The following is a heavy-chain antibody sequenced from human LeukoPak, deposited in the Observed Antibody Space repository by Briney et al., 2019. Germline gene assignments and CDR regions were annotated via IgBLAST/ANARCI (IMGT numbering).Heavy chain of an antibody. CDR2: IIPIFGTA. CDR1: GGTFNSYA. J-gene: IGHJ6*03. Sequence: SVKVSCKASGGTFNSYAISWVRQAPGQGLEWMGGIIPIFGTANYAQKFQGRVTITADESTSTAYMELSSLRSEDTAVYYCAGNQGYCSSTSCLYYYYYMDVWGKGTTVTVSS. CDR3: AGNQGYCSSTSCLYYYYYMDV. V-gene: IGHV1-69*01. D-gene: IGHD2-2*01.